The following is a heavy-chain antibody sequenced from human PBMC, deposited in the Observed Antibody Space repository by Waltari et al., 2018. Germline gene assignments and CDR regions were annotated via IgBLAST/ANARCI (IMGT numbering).Heavy chain of an antibody. CDR2: IIPIFVTA. CDR1: GGTFSSYA. CDR3: ARVAGGGYSFDY. V-gene: IGHV1-69*13. D-gene: IGHD1-26*01. J-gene: IGHJ4*02. Sequence: QVQLVQSGAEVKKPGSSVKVSCKASGGTFSSYAISWVRQAPGQGLEWMGRIIPIFVTANYTHKFQGRVTITADKSTSTAYMELSSLRSEDTAVYYCARVAGGGYSFDYWGQGTLVTVSS.